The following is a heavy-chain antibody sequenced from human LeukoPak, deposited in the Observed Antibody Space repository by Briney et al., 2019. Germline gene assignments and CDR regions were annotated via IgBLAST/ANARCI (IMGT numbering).Heavy chain of an antibody. D-gene: IGHD3-10*01. Sequence: GRSLRLSCAAPGFTFSSYAIHWVRQAPGKGLEWEAVISYDGNHKSYGDSGKRRFTNPRANSKNTLDLQMNSLRAGETAVYYCARELHMVRGVMVLKQRSYYYYGIDVGGEGSSVTL. J-gene: IGHJ6*02. CDR1: GFTFSSYA. CDR2: ISYDGNHK. V-gene: IGHV3-30*04. CDR3: ARELHMVRGVMVLKQRSYYYYGIDV.